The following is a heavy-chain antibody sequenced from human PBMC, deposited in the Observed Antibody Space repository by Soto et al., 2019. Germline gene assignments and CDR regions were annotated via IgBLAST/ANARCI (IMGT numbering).Heavy chain of an antibody. J-gene: IGHJ6*03. Sequence: QVQLQESGPGLVKPSGTLSLTCAVSSGSISSSNWWSWVRQPPGKGLEWIGEICHSGSTNYNPSLKSRVTISVDKSKNQFSLKLSSVTAADTAVYYCARGPYCSSTSCYARADYYYYMDVWGKGTTVTVSS. V-gene: IGHV4-4*02. CDR2: ICHSGST. CDR3: ARGPYCSSTSCYARADYYYYMDV. CDR1: SGSISSSNW. D-gene: IGHD2-2*01.